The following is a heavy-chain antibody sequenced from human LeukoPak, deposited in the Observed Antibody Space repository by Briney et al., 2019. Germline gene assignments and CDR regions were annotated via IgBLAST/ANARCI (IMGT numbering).Heavy chain of an antibody. Sequence: GASVKVSCKASGYTFTKYAMHWVRQAPGQRLEWMGWINAGNDNTKYSQKFQGRVTITRDTSASTAYMELSSLRSEDTAVYYCARDLLIAVAETEGYFDYWGQGTLVTVSS. D-gene: IGHD6-19*01. J-gene: IGHJ4*02. V-gene: IGHV1-3*01. CDR2: INAGNDNT. CDR1: GYTFTKYA. CDR3: ARDLLIAVAETEGYFDY.